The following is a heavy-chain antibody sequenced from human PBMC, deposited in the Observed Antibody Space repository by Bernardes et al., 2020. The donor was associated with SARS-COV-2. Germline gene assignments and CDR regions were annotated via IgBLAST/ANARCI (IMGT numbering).Heavy chain of an antibody. CDR1: GFTFSSYA. CDR2: ISYDGSNR. J-gene: IGHJ6*02. Sequence: VGSLRLSCAASGFTFSSYAMHWVRQAPGKGLEWVAVISYDGSNRYYADSVKGRFTISRDNSKNTLYLQMNSLRAEDTAVYYCARDCGAAAARTCYYYYGMDVWGQGTTVTVSS. D-gene: IGHD6-13*01. V-gene: IGHV3-30*14. CDR3: ARDCGAAAARTCYYYYGMDV.